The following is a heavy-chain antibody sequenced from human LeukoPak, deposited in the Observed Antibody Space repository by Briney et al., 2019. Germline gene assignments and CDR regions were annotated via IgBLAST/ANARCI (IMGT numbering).Heavy chain of an antibody. D-gene: IGHD1-26*01. J-gene: IGHJ4*02. Sequence: GGSLRLSCAASGFTFSSYGMHWVRQAPGKGLEWVAVISYDGSNKYYADSVKGRFTISRDNSKNTLYLQMNSLRAEDTSVYYCAKDLGDSGPTPDSDYWGQGTLVTVSS. CDR2: ISYDGSNK. V-gene: IGHV3-30*18. CDR1: GFTFSSYG. CDR3: AKDLGDSGPTPDSDY.